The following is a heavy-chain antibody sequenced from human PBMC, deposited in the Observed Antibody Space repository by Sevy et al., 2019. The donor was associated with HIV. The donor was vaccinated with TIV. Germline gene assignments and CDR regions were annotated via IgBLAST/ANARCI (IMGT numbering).Heavy chain of an antibody. CDR3: AREKVDTRMIFVEYYGMDV. J-gene: IGHJ6*02. CDR1: GFSFSSYD. D-gene: IGHD5-18*01. CDR2: IRYDGSNK. Sequence: GGSLRLSCAASGFSFSSYDMHWVRQAPGMGLEWVAVIRYDGSNKHYGDSVKGRFTISRDNSKNALYLQMSSLRAEDTAVYYCAREKVDTRMIFVEYYGMDVWGQGTTVTVSS. V-gene: IGHV3-33*01.